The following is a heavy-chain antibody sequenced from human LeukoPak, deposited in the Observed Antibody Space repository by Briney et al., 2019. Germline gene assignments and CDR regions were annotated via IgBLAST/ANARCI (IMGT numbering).Heavy chain of an antibody. D-gene: IGHD3-22*01. J-gene: IGHJ3*02. CDR3: ARGGTIYDTILEDAFVI. CDR2: MNPNSGNT. Sequence: ASVKVSCKASGYTFTNYDINWVRQATGQGLEWMGWMNPNSGNTGYAQELQGRVTMTRDSSISTAFMELSSLRSEDTAVYYCARGGTIYDTILEDAFVIWGQGTMVTVSS. CDR1: GYTFTNYD. V-gene: IGHV1-8*01.